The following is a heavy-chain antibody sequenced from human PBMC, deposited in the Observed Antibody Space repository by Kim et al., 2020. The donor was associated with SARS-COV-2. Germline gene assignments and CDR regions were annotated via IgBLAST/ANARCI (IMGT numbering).Heavy chain of an antibody. CDR3: ARSRGWFGELLDV. V-gene: IGHV4-31*02. Sequence: NPSLKSRVTISVDTSKNQFSLKLSSVTAADTAVYYCARSRGWFGELLDVWGQGTTVTVSS. D-gene: IGHD3-10*01. J-gene: IGHJ6*02.